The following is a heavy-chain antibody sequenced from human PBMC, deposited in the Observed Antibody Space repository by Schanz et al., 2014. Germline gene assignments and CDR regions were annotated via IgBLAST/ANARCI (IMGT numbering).Heavy chain of an antibody. D-gene: IGHD7-27*01. CDR1: GFTVSSNY. J-gene: IGHJ3*02. V-gene: IGHV3-33*08. CDR2: IWYDGSNK. CDR3: ARENLNWEAFDI. Sequence: VQLVESGGGLVQPGGSLRLSCAASGFTVSSNYMSWVRQAPGKGLEWVAIIWYDGSNKYYADSVKGRFTISRDNAKNSLYLEMTSLRGEDTAVYYCARENLNWEAFDIWGQGTVVTVSS.